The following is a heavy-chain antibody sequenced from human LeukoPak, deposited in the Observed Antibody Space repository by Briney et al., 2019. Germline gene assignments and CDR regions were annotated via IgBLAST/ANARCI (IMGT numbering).Heavy chain of an antibody. J-gene: IGHJ6*03. Sequence: PGGSLRLSCAASGFTFSNAWMSWVRQAPGKGLEWVGRIKSKTDGGTTDYAAPVKGRFTISRDDSKNTLYLQMNSLKTEDTAVYYCTSTGLPTTVKDYYYYYMDVWGKGTTVTVSS. CDR2: IKSKTDGGTT. D-gene: IGHD4-11*01. V-gene: IGHV3-15*01. CDR1: GFTFSNAW. CDR3: TSTGLPTTVKDYYYYYMDV.